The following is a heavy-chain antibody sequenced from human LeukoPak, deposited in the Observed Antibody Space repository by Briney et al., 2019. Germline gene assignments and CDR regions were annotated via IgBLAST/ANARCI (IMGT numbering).Heavy chain of an antibody. Sequence: PSETLSLTCAVYGGSFSGYYWSWIRQPPGKGLEWIGEINHSGGTNYNPSLKSRVTISVDTSKNQFSLKLSSVTAADTAVYCCARDDILTGYGSRYFDYWGQGTLVTVSS. CDR2: INHSGGT. CDR1: GGSFSGYY. V-gene: IGHV4-34*01. CDR3: ARDDILTGYGSRYFDY. J-gene: IGHJ4*02. D-gene: IGHD3-9*01.